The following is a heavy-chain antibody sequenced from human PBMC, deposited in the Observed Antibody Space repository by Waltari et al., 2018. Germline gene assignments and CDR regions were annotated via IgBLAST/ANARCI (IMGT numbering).Heavy chain of an antibody. CDR2: VNPNTGDT. Sequence: QVHLVQSGAEVKKPGASVTVSCKASGYTFTGHGIHGVRQAPGQGLEWVGSVNPNTGDTYSAQKFEGRVTMTRDTSISTAYLDLSRLTSDDTAVYYCARVLYDFWGGYHPNDVFDFWGQGTVVIVSS. D-gene: IGHD3-3*01. CDR3: ARVLYDFWGGYHPNDVFDF. V-gene: IGHV1-2*02. CDR1: GYTFTGHG. J-gene: IGHJ3*01.